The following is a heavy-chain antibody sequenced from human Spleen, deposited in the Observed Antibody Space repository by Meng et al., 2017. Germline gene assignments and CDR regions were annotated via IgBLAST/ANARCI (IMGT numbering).Heavy chain of an antibody. CDR2: IYYTGST. D-gene: IGHD5-18*01. V-gene: IGHV4-38-2*02. Sequence: SETLSLTCTVSGYSISSGYYWGWIRQPPGKGLEWIGSIYYTGSTYYNPSLKSRVAISIDRSKNQFSLKLSSVTAADTAVYYCARRVNTAMTDWGQGTLVTVSS. CDR3: ARRVNTAMTD. CDR1: GYSISSGYY. J-gene: IGHJ4*02.